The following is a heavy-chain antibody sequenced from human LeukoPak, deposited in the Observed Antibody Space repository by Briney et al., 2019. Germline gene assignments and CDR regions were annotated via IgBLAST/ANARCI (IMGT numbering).Heavy chain of an antibody. J-gene: IGHJ4*02. D-gene: IGHD1-14*01. CDR1: GYTFTGYY. Sequence: ASVKVSCKASGYTFTGYYMHWVRQAPGQGLEWMGWINPNSDGTNYAQKFQGRVTMTRDTSISTAYMELSRLRSDDTAVYYCARSNTWEPPLHWGQGTLVTVSS. CDR3: ARSNTWEPPLH. CDR2: INPNSDGT. V-gene: IGHV1-2*02.